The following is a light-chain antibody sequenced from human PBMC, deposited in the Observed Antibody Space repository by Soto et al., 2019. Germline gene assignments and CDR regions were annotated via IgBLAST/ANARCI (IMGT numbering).Light chain of an antibody. Sequence: IVLTQSPGTLSLSPGETATLSCRASQSVSSSYVAWYQQKPGQAPRLLIYDASSRATGIPDRFSGGGSGTDFTLTISRLEPEDFAVYYCQQFSSYPLTFGGGTKVDTK. CDR1: QSVSSSY. V-gene: IGKV3-20*01. J-gene: IGKJ4*01. CDR2: DAS. CDR3: QQFSSYPLT.